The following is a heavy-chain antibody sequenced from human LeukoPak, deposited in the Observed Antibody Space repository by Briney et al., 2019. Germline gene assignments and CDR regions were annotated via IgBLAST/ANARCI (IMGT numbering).Heavy chain of an antibody. V-gene: IGHV3-15*01. CDR2: IKSKTDGGTT. J-gene: IGHJ1*01. CDR1: GFTFNTAW. CDR3: TTDFRL. Sequence: GGSLRLSCAASGFTFNTAWMNWVRQAPGKGLEYIGRIKSKTDGGTTYYAAPVRGRFTISRDDSKNTLYLQMNSLKIEDTALYYCTTDFRLWGQGTLVTVSS.